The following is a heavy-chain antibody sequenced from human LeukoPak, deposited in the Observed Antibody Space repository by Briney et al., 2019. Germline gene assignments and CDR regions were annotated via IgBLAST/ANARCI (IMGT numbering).Heavy chain of an antibody. CDR3: ARQIRGYSKSSWYGGGDY. D-gene: IGHD6-13*01. CDR1: GGSISSSSYY. V-gene: IGHV4-39*01. J-gene: IGHJ4*02. Sequence: PSETLSLTCTVSGGSISSSSYYWGWIRQPPGKGLEWIGSIYYSGSTYYNPSLKSRVTISVDTSKNQFSLKLSSVTAADTAVYYCARQIRGYSKSSWYGGGDYWGQGTLVTVSS. CDR2: IYYSGST.